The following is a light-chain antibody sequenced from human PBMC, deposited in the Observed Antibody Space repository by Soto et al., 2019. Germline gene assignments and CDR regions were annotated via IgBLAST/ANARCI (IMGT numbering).Light chain of an antibody. Sequence: DIQMTHSPSTLSASVGDRVTITCRASQSISSWLAWYQQKPGKAPRLLIYDASYLERGVPSRFSGSGSGTEFTLTISDLQADDLATYYCQQYNSFWTFGQGTKVDIK. V-gene: IGKV1-5*01. CDR3: QQYNSFWT. J-gene: IGKJ1*01. CDR2: DAS. CDR1: QSISSW.